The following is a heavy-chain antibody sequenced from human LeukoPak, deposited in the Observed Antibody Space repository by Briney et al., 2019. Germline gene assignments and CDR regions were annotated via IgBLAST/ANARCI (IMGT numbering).Heavy chain of an antibody. J-gene: IGHJ4*02. Sequence: PGGSLRLSCAAAGFIFSNYATSWVRQAPGKGLEWGSGITSSGGSTSYADSVKVRFTIYRDNSKNTLYLLMNSLRAADTAVYYCAKRPADSSGYFDYWGQGTLVTVSS. D-gene: IGHD3-22*01. V-gene: IGHV3-23*01. CDR3: AKRPADSSGYFDY. CDR1: GFIFSNYA. CDR2: ITSSGGST.